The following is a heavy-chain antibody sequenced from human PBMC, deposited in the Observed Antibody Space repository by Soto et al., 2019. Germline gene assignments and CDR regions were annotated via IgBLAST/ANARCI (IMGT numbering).Heavy chain of an antibody. CDR2: IWYDGSNK. D-gene: IGHD2-8*01. Sequence: TGGSLRLSCAASGFTFSSYGMHWVRQAPGKGLEWVAVIWYDGSNKYYADSVKGRFTISRDNSKNTLYLQMNSLRAEDTAAYYCARDGLNERGYFDYWGQGTLVTVSS. CDR3: ARDGLNERGYFDY. J-gene: IGHJ4*02. CDR1: GFTFSSYG. V-gene: IGHV3-33*01.